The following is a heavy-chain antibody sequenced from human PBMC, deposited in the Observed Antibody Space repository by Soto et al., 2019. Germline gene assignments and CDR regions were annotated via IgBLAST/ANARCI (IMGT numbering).Heavy chain of an antibody. D-gene: IGHD3-9*01. CDR3: AKDTPRAYDILTGRSYYYYGMDV. CDR1: GFTFDDYT. J-gene: IGHJ6*02. V-gene: IGHV3-43*01. Sequence: GGSLRLSCAASGFTFDDYTMHWVRQAPGKGLEWVSLISWDGGSTYYADSVKGRFTISRDNSKNSLYLQMNSLRTEDTALYYCAKDTPRAYDILTGRSYYYYGMDVWGQGTTVTVSS. CDR2: ISWDGGST.